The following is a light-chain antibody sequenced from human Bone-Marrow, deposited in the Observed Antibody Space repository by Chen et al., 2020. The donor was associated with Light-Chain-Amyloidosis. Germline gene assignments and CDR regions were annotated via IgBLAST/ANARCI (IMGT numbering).Light chain of an antibody. J-gene: IGLJ1*01. CDR2: GNT. V-gene: IGLV1-40*01. CDR3: QAYDSSLGASYV. Sequence: QSALTQPPSVSGAPGQRVTISCTGSSSNIWAGYDVNWYQQLPGTAPNFLIFGNTNRPSGVPDLFSGSEAVTSPSLAIAGLRTEDSANYYCQAYDSSLGASYVFGTGTKVTIL. CDR1: SSNIWAGYD.